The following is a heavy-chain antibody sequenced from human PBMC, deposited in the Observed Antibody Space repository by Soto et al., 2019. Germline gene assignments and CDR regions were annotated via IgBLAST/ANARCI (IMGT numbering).Heavy chain of an antibody. J-gene: IGHJ4*02. Sequence: EVQLLESGGGLVQPGGSLRLSCAASGFTFSSYAMSWVRQAPGKGLEWVSAISGSGGSTYYADSVKGRFTISRDNXKXXLYLQMNSLRAEDTAVYYCAKDSKVGDTYRYYFDYWGQGTLVTVSS. CDR3: AKDSKVGDTYRYYFDY. V-gene: IGHV3-23*01. CDR2: ISGSGGST. D-gene: IGHD1-26*01. CDR1: GFTFSSYA.